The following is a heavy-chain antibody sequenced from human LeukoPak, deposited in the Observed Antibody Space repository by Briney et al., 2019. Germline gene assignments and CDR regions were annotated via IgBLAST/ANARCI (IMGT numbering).Heavy chain of an antibody. CDR1: GYTFTGYY. CDR2: INPNSGDT. V-gene: IGHV1-2*02. Sequence: ASVKVSCKASGYTFTGYYMHWVRQAPGQGREWMGGINPNSGDTNYAQKFQGRVTMTRDTSISTAYMELSRQRSDDTGVYYCATVKFVVVPAAIGCSYYGMDVWGQGTTVTVSS. CDR3: ATVKFVVVPAAIGCSYYGMDV. D-gene: IGHD2-2*02. J-gene: IGHJ6*02.